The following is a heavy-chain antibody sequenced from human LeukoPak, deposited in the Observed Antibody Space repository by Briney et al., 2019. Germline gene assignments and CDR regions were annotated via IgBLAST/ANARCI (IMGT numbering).Heavy chain of an antibody. Sequence: GGSLRLSCAASGFTFSRYSMNWVRQAPGKGLEWVSYISYTDCTEHYADSVKGRFTISRDNAKNSLYLQMNSLRAEDTAVYYCARDHRGILTGQSKYYFDYWGQGTLVTVSS. CDR2: ISYTDCTE. V-gene: IGHV3-48*04. D-gene: IGHD3-9*01. J-gene: IGHJ4*02. CDR3: ARDHRGILTGQSKYYFDY. CDR1: GFTFSRYS.